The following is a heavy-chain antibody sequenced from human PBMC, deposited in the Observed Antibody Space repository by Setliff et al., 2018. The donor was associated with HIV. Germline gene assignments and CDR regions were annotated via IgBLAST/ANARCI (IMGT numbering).Heavy chain of an antibody. D-gene: IGHD6-13*01. J-gene: IGHJ6*02. CDR3: ARDCRVGWVFTYGMDV. CDR2: TNVDESGT. Sequence: GGSLRLSCAASGFTFSSYWMHWVRQVPGKGLVWVSRTNVDESGTNYADSVKGRFTISRDNAKNTLYLQMNSLRPEDTAVYYCARDCRVGWVFTYGMDVWGQGTLVTVSS. CDR1: GFTFSSYW. V-gene: IGHV3-74*01.